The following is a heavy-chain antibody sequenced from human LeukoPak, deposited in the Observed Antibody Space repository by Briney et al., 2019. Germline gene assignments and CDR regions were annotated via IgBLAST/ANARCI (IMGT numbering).Heavy chain of an antibody. J-gene: IGHJ4*02. D-gene: IGHD1-26*01. V-gene: IGHV1-69*05. CDR1: GGTFSSYA. CDR2: IIPIFGTA. Sequence: SVKVSCKASGGTFSSYAISWVRQAPGQGLEWMGGIIPIFGTANYAQKLQGRVTMTTDTSTSTAYMELRSLRSDDTAVYYCARVRAVIVGVDFDYWGQGTLVTVSS. CDR3: ARVRAVIVGVDFDY.